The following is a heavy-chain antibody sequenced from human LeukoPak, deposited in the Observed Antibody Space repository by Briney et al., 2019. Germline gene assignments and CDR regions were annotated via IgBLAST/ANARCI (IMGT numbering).Heavy chain of an antibody. V-gene: IGHV4-31*03. CDR2: IHYTGST. CDR1: GGSISVGGSY. CDR3: ARDLAGTGD. D-gene: IGHD1-7*01. J-gene: IGHJ4*02. Sequence: SETLSLTRTVSGGSISVGGSYWSWIRQHPGEGLEWIGYIHYTGSTYYNSSLQSRVTISVDTSKNQFSLKLSSVTAADTAVYYCARDLAGTGDWGQGTLVTVSS.